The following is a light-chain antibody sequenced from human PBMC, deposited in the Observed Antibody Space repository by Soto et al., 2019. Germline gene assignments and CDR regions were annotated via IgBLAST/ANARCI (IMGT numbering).Light chain of an antibody. J-gene: IGKJ1*01. CDR2: KVS. V-gene: IGKV2-30*01. CDR3: MQHTHWPWT. Sequence: DVLMPPSPLSVPVALGTPACMACRSRRSLVYSDGNTYLHWFQQRPGQYPRRLIHKVSIRDSGVPDRFSGSGSGTDFTLNISRVEPEDVGVYYCMQHTHWPWTGGQGTQGDIK. CDR1: RSLVYSDGNTY.